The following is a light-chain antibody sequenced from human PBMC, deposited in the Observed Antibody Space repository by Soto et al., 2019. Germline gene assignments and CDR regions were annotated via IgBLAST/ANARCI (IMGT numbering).Light chain of an antibody. CDR2: SNN. Sequence: QSVLTQPPSASGTPGQRVTISCSGSSSTVGSNTVNWYQQLPGTAPKLLIYSNNQRPSGVPDRFSGSKSGPSASLAISGLQSEDEADYYCAAWDDSLNGPVFGGGTKLTVL. J-gene: IGLJ2*01. CDR1: SSTVGSNT. V-gene: IGLV1-44*01. CDR3: AAWDDSLNGPV.